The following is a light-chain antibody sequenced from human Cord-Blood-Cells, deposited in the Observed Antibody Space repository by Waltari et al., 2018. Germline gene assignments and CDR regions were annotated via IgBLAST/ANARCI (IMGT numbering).Light chain of an antibody. CDR2: RNN. CDR3: AAWDDSLSGPV. CDR1: SSHIGSTY. V-gene: IGLV1-47*01. Sequence: QSVLTQPPSASGTPGQRVTIPCSGSSSHIGSTYVYLYPQRRGTAPNLLIYRNNQRPSGVPDRFSGSKSGTSASLAISGLRSEDEADYYCAAWDDSLSGPVFGGGTKLTVL. J-gene: IGLJ3*02.